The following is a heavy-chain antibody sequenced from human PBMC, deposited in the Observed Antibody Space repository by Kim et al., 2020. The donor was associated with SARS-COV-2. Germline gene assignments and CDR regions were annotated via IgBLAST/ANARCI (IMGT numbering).Heavy chain of an antibody. Sequence: SETLSLTCAVYGGSFSGYYWSWIRQPPGKGLEWIGEINHSGSTNYNPSLKSRVTISVDTSKNQFSLKLSSVTAADTAVYYCAKKTWKAVAGTFRGIYYFDYWGQGTLVTVS. CDR3: AKKTWKAVAGTFRGIYYFDY. V-gene: IGHV4-34*01. CDR1: GGSFSGYY. CDR2: INHSGST. J-gene: IGHJ4*02. D-gene: IGHD6-19*01.